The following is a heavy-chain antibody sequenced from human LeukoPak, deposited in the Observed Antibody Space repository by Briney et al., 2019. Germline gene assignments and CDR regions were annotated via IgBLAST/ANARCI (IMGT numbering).Heavy chain of an antibody. CDR1: GFTFSYYG. J-gene: IGHJ4*02. D-gene: IGHD6-19*01. V-gene: IGHV3-30*02. CDR2: IRYDGNDK. Sequence: PGGSLRLSCAASGFTFSYYGFHWVRQAPGKGLEWVAFIRYDGNDKFYAQSVKGRFTISRDNSKNTLYLKMNSLRAEDTAVYYCASAHTGYSSGWNDYWGQGTLVTVSS. CDR3: ASAHTGYSSGWNDY.